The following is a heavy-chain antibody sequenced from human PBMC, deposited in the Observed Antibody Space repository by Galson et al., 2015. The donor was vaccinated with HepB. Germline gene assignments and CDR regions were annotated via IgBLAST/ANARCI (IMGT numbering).Heavy chain of an antibody. CDR2: FDPEDGET. D-gene: IGHD3-22*01. J-gene: IGHJ6*02. CDR3: ATDTYYYDSSGYYSGFYGMDV. V-gene: IGHV1-24*01. CDR1: GYTLTELS. Sequence: SVKVSCKVSGYTLTELSMHWVRQAPGKGLEWMGGFDPEDGETIYAQKFQGRVTMTEDTSTDTAYMELSSLRSEDTAVYYCATDTYYYDSSGYYSGFYGMDVWGQGTTVTVSS.